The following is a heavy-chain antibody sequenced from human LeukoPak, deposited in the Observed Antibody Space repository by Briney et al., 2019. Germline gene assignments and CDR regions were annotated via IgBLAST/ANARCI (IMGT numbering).Heavy chain of an antibody. V-gene: IGHV3-30-3*01. CDR2: ISYDGSNK. CDR1: GFTFSSYA. J-gene: IGHJ3*02. CDR3: ASGPVWLDAFDI. Sequence: GGSLRLSCAASGFTFSSYAMHWVRQAPGKGLEWVAVISYDGSNKYYADSVKGRFTISRDNSKNTLYLQMNSLRAEDTAVYYCASGPVWLDAFDIWGQGTMVTVSS. D-gene: IGHD5-12*01.